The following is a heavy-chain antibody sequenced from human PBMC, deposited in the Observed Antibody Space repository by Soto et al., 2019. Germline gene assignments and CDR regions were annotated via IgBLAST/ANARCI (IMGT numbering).Heavy chain of an antibody. J-gene: IGHJ4*02. Sequence: EVQLVESGGGLVKPGGSLRLSCAASGFSFSDAWMSWVRQAPGKGLEWVGRIKSKSEAATRDFAAPVKGRFAISRDDSKNTVFLQMSSLKVEDSGVYYCASGTGKSDFDCWGLGILVTVSS. D-gene: IGHD2-2*01. CDR3: ASGTGKSDFDC. CDR1: GFSFSDAW. CDR2: IKSKSEAATR. V-gene: IGHV3-15*01.